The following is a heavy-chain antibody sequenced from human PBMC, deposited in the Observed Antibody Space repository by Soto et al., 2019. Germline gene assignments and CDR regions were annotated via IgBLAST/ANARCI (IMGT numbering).Heavy chain of an antibody. CDR2: ISYDGSNK. CDR1: GFTFSSYA. J-gene: IGHJ4*02. CDR3: ARNWGYSYGYPPGY. D-gene: IGHD5-18*01. V-gene: IGHV3-30-3*01. Sequence: GGSLRLSCAACGFTFSSYAMHWVRQAPGKGLEWVAVISYDGSNKYYADSVKGRFTISRDNSKNTLYLQMNSLRAEDTAVYYCARNWGYSYGYPPGYWGQGTLVTVSS.